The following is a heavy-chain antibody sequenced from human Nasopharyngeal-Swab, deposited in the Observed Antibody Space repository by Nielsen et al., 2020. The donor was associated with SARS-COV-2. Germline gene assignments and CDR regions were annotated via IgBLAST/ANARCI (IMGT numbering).Heavy chain of an antibody. CDR3: ARNFDYSRFDY. D-gene: IGHD2-15*01. CDR1: GFTFDDYA. CDR2: ISWNSRRI. V-gene: IGHV3-9*01. Sequence: GGSLRLSCAASGFTFDDYAMHWVRQVPGKGLEWVSGISWNSRRIGYADSVKGRFTISRDNAKNSVSLQMNNVRAEDTAVYFCARNFDYSRFDYWGRGTLVTVSS. J-gene: IGHJ4*02.